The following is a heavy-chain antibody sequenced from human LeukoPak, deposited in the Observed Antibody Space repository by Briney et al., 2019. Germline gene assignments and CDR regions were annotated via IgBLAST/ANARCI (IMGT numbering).Heavy chain of an antibody. CDR3: ARPRYGSGSLDS. Sequence: SETLSLTCTVSGGSISSYYWTWIRQPPGRGLEWIGEINHSGSTTSNPSLNNRVTISVDTSKNQFSLKLTSVTAADTAVYYCARPRYGSGSLDSWGQGTLVTVSS. CDR1: GGSISSYY. CDR2: INHSGST. J-gene: IGHJ4*02. D-gene: IGHD3-10*01. V-gene: IGHV4-34*01.